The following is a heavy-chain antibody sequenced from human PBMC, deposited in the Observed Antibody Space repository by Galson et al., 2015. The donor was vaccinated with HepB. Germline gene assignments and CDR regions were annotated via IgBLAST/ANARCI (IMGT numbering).Heavy chain of an antibody. V-gene: IGHV4-61*02. CDR2: IYTSGST. D-gene: IGHD2-2*01. CDR3: ARAAVPAAPFDY. CDR1: GGSISSGSYY. Sequence: TLSLTCTVSGGSISSGSYYWSWIRQPAGKGLEWIGRIYTSGSTNYNPSLKSRVTMSVDTSKNQFSLKLSSVTAADTAVYYCARAAVPAAPFDYWGQGTLVTVSS. J-gene: IGHJ4*02.